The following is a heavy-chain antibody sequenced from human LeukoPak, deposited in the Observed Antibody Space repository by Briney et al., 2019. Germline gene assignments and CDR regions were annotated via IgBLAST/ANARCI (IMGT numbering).Heavy chain of an antibody. CDR2: IYYSGST. CDR3: ARLGYSVSWTDC. J-gene: IGHJ4*02. D-gene: IGHD6-13*01. CDR1: GGSISSTSHY. Sequence: SETLSLTCTVSGGSISSTSHYWGWIRQPPGKGLEWIGSIYYSGSTYYNPSLKSRVTIPVDTSKNQFSLRLSSVTATDMAVYFCARLGYSVSWTDCWGQGILVTVSS. V-gene: IGHV4-39*01.